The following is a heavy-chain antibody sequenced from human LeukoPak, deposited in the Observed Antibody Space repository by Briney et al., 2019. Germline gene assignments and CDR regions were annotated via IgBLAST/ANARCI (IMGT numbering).Heavy chain of an antibody. CDR3: ARGGYYYYYMDV. J-gene: IGHJ6*03. CDR2: ISSSSSTI. CDR1: GFTFSSYW. V-gene: IGHV3-48*04. Sequence: GGSLRLSCTASGFTFSSYWMGWVRQAPGKGLEWVSYISSSSSTIYYADSVKGRFTISRDNAKNSLYLQMNSLRAEDTAVYYCARGGYYYYYMDVWGKGTTVTVSS. D-gene: IGHD3-10*01.